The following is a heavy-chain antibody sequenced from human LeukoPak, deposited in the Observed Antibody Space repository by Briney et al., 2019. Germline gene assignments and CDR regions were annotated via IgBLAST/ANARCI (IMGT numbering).Heavy chain of an antibody. CDR3: ARDALQAELRYFDWLFNPSDY. CDR1: GFTFSTYW. D-gene: IGHD3-9*01. V-gene: IGHV3-74*01. CDR2: INDDGYNT. Sequence: PGGSLRLSCAASGFTFSTYWMHWVRQAPGRGLVWVARINDDGYNTADSVKGRFTISRDNTKNTPYLQMNSLGDGDTAVYYCARDALQAELRYFDWLFNPSDYWGQGTLVTVSS. J-gene: IGHJ4*02.